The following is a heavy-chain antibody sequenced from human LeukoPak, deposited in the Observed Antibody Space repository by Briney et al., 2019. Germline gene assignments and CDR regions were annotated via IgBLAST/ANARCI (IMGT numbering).Heavy chain of an antibody. D-gene: IGHD5-12*01. CDR3: ARKYRQRAYFDL. J-gene: IGHJ2*01. CDR1: GGSISSSSYY. CDR2: IYYSGST. V-gene: IGHV4-39*01. Sequence: PSETLSLTCTVSGGSISSSSYYWGWIRQPPGKGLEWIGSIYYSGSTYYNPSLKSRVTISVDTSKNQFSLKLSSVTAADTAVYYCARKYRQRAYFDLWGRGTLVTVSS.